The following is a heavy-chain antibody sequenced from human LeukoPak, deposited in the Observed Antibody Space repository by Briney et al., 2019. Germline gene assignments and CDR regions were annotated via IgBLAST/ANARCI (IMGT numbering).Heavy chain of an antibody. D-gene: IGHD5-12*01. V-gene: IGHV3-7*02. CDR1: GFTFSNYW. CDR3: ARVRATFSPHFDN. J-gene: IGHJ4*02. CDR2: IKQDGSEK. Sequence: GGSLRLSCAASGFTFSNYWMIWVRQAPGKGLEWVGNIKQDGSEKRYADSVRGRFTISRDNAKDTLYLQMNSLRAEDTAVYYCARVRATFSPHFDNWGQGTLVTVSS.